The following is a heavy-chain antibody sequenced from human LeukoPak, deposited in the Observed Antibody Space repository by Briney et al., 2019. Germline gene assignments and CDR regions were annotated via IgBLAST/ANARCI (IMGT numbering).Heavy chain of an antibody. CDR1: GYTFTSYG. D-gene: IGHD4-23*01. CDR3: ARDKAVTTEVTQHFQH. V-gene: IGHV1-18*01. Sequence: ASVKVSCKASGYTFTSYGISWVRQAPGQGLEWMGWISAYNGNTKYAQKFQGRVTMTTDTSTTTAYMELRSLRSDDTAVYYCARDKAVTTEVTQHFQHWCQGTLVTVSS. CDR2: ISAYNGNT. J-gene: IGHJ1*01.